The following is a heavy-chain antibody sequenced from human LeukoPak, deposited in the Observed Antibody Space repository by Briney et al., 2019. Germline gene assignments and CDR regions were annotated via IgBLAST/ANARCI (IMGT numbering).Heavy chain of an antibody. CDR1: GHTYSPYR. V-gene: IGHV3-23*01. D-gene: IGHD5-24*01. J-gene: IGHJ4*02. CDR3: ARSGYNRFDS. Sequence: HRGVSVTLPCAPWGHTYSPYRMSCVPQAPGKGLEWVSSLSGRWCDTLCADSVEGGFTIPRDNSKSTLYLQMNSLRAEDTDVYYCARSGYNRFDSWGEGTLVTVSS. CDR2: LSGRWCDT.